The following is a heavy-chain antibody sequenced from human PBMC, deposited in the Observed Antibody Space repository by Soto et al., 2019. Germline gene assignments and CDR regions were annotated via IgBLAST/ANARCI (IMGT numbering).Heavy chain of an antibody. CDR3: ARGVVVVTAAIIPLESNMGY. Sequence: PGGSLRLSCAASGFTFSSYGMHWVRQAPGKGLEWVAVIWYDGSNKYYADSVKGRFTISRDNSKNTLYLQMNSLRAEDTAVYYCARGVVVVTAAIIPLESNMGYWGQGTLVTVSS. CDR2: IWYDGSNK. D-gene: IGHD2-2*01. CDR1: GFTFSSYG. J-gene: IGHJ4*02. V-gene: IGHV3-33*01.